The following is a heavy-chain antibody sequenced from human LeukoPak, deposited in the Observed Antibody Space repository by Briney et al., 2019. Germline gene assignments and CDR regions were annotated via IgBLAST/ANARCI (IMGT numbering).Heavy chain of an antibody. V-gene: IGHV3-66*01. Sequence: GGSLRLSCAASGFTVSSNYMSWVRQAPGKGLEWVSVIYSGGSTYYADSVKGRFTISRDNSKNTLYLQMNSLRAEDTAVYYCARYPTAYCGGDCYPYYYYGMDVWGQGTTVTVSS. CDR3: ARYPTAYCGGDCYPYYYYGMDV. J-gene: IGHJ6*02. D-gene: IGHD2-21*02. CDR2: IYSGGST. CDR1: GFTVSSNY.